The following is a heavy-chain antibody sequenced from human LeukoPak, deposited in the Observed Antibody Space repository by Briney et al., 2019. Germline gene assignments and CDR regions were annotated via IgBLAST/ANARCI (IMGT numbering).Heavy chain of an antibody. CDR2: IYYSGST. CDR1: GGSISSYY. V-gene: IGHV4-59*01. D-gene: IGHD2-2*01. Sequence: PSETLSLTFTVSGGSISSYYWSWIRQPPGKGLEWIGYIYYSGSTNYNPSLKSRVTISVDTSKNQFSLKLSSVTAADTAVYYCARDPRDYCSSTSCYHYAFDIWGQGTMVTVSS. J-gene: IGHJ3*02. CDR3: ARDPRDYCSSTSCYHYAFDI.